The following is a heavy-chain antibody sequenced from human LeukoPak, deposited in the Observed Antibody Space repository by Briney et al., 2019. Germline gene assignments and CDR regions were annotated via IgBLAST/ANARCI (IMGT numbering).Heavy chain of an antibody. CDR2: IYYSGNT. V-gene: IGHV4-39*01. CDR3: ASTPSGSSAWYYFDK. CDR1: GGSISSSSDY. D-gene: IGHD6-19*01. J-gene: IGHJ4*02. Sequence: PSETLSPTCTVSGGSISSSSDYWGWIRQPPGKGLEWLGSIYYSGNTYYKPSLQSRVTISVDTPKKQFSLKLSSVTAADTAVYYCASTPSGSSAWYYFDKWGQGTLVTVSS.